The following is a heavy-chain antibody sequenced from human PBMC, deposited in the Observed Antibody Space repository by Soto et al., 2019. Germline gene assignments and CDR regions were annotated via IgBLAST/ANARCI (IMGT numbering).Heavy chain of an antibody. Sequence: SETLSLTCTVSGGSISGYYWNWIRQASGKGPEWIGYVYYTGSTNYNPSLESRVTMSTDTSKNQVSLELRSTTAADSALYYCARGFYDARGYSAPFDSWAQGTQVTVSS. V-gene: IGHV4-59*01. J-gene: IGHJ4*02. CDR1: GGSISGYY. CDR3: ARGFYDARGYSAPFDS. CDR2: VYYTGST. D-gene: IGHD3-22*01.